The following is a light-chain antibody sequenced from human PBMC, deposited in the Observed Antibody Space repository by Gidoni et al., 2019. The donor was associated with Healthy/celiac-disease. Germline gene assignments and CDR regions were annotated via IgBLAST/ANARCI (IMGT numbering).Light chain of an antibody. CDR2: LGS. CDR1: QSLLHSNGYIY. J-gene: IGKJ4*01. Sequence: IVMTRSPLSCLVTPGEPASIACRSSQSLLHSNGYIYLDWYLQEPGQSPQLLIYLGSNRASGVPDRFSGSGSGTDFTLKISRVEAEDVGVYYCMQALQTPTFGGGTKVEIK. V-gene: IGKV2-28*01. CDR3: MQALQTPT.